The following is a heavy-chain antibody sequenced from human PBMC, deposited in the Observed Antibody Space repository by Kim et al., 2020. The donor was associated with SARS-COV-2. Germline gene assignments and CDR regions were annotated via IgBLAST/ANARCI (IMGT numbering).Heavy chain of an antibody. D-gene: IGHD2-15*01. CDR3: ARAPSLSRRTPHSWFDP. J-gene: IGHJ5*02. CDR1: GGSISSGGYY. V-gene: IGHV4-31*03. Sequence: SETLSLTCTVSGGSISSGGYYWSWIRQHPGKGLEWIGYIYYSGSTYYNPSLKSRVTISVDTSKNQFSLKLSSVTAADTAVYYCARAPSLSRRTPHSWFDPWGQGTLVTVSS. CDR2: IYYSGST.